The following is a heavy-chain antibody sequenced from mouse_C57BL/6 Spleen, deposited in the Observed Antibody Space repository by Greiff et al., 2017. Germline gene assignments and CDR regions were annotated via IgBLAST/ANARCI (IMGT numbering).Heavy chain of an antibody. J-gene: IGHJ2*01. Sequence: VQLQQPGAELVRPGASVPLSCKASGYTFTDYEMHWVKQTPVHGLEWIGAIDPETGGTAYNQKFKGKAILTADKSSSTAYMELRSLTSEDSAVYYCTRWGGYFDYWGQGTTLTVSS. V-gene: IGHV1-15*01. CDR2: IDPETGGT. CDR1: GYTFTDYE. CDR3: TRWGGYFDY.